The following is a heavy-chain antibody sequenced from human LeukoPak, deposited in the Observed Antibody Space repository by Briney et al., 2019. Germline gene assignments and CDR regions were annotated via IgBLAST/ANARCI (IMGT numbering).Heavy chain of an antibody. V-gene: IGHV3-23*01. CDR1: GFTFSSYA. CDR2: ISGSGGST. Sequence: GSLRLSCAASGFTFSSYAMSWVRQAPGKGLEWVSGISGSGGSTYYADSVKGRFSISRDNAKNSLYLQMNSLRAEDTAVYYCARAGYYYYYGMDVWGQGTTVTVSS. CDR3: ARAGYYYYYGMDV. J-gene: IGHJ6*02.